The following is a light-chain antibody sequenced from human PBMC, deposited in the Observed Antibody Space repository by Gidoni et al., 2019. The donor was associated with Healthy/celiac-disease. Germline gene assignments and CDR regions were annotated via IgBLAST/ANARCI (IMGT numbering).Light chain of an antibody. CDR2: AAS. J-gene: IGKJ3*01. Sequence: DIQLTQSPSFLSASVGDRVTITCRASQGISSYLAWDQQKPGKAPKLLSYAASTLQSGVPSRFSGSGSGTEFTLTISSLQPEDFATYYCQQLNSYPQGFTFGPGTKVDIK. CDR1: QGISSY. V-gene: IGKV1-9*01. CDR3: QQLNSYPQGFT.